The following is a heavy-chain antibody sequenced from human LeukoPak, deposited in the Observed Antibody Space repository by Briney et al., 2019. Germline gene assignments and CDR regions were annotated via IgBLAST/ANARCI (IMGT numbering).Heavy chain of an antibody. CDR1: GYTFTSYG. CDR3: ARGVGRRSYQLLFRHYYYGMDV. J-gene: IGHJ6*02. CDR2: MNPNSGYT. V-gene: IGHV1-8*02. Sequence: GASEKVSCKGSGYTFTSYGISWVRQATGHGLEGRVEMNPNSGYTGYAQKFPCRVSLARSTSISAAYLELSSLRSEDTAVHYWARGVGRRSYQLLFRHYYYGMDVWGQGTTVTVSS. D-gene: IGHD2-2*01.